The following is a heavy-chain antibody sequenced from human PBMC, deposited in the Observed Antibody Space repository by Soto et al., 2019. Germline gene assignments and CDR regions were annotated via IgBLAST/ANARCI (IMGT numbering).Heavy chain of an antibody. J-gene: IGHJ4*02. D-gene: IGHD3-16*02. CDR3: AREIISATFFDS. CDR1: GYSFISYA. CDR2: ISAHNGDT. V-gene: IGHV1-18*01. Sequence: QVQLVQSGAEVKKPGASVKVSCKASGYSFISYAITWVRQAPGQGLEWMGWISAHNGDTNYAQKLQGRGTKTTDTSTTTASLELRRLRPDDTAVYYCAREIISATFFDSWGQGTLVTVST.